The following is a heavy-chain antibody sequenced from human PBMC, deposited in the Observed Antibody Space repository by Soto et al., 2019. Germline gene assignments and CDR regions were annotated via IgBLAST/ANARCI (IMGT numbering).Heavy chain of an antibody. CDR3: AREICTYGMDX. CDR2: IYPSGSA. CDR1: GGSINSVGYS. J-gene: IGHJ6*02. V-gene: IGHV4-30-2*01. Sequence: SETLSLTCGVSGGSINSVGYSWSWIRQPPGRGLEWIGNIYPSGSANYSPSLKTRVTISVDRSMNQFSLNLGSVTAADTAVYYCAREICTYGMDXWGPGTTVTVS.